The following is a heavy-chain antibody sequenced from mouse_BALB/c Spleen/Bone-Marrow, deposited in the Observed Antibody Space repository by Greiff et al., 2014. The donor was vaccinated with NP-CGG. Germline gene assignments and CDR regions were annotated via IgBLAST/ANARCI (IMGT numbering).Heavy chain of an antibody. Sequence: EVKLQESGAELVRPGALVKLSCKASGFNIKDYYIHWVNQRPEQGLGWIGWITPENGNTIYDPKFQGKARITADTSSNTAYFQLSSLTSEDTAVYYCARGSSGPFVYWGQGTLVTVSA. CDR1: GFNIKDYY. CDR2: ITPENGNT. V-gene: IGHV14-1*02. D-gene: IGHD3-1*01. J-gene: IGHJ3*01. CDR3: ARGSSGPFVY.